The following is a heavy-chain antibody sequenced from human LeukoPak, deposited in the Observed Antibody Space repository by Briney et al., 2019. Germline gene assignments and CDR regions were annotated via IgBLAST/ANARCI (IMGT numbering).Heavy chain of an antibody. J-gene: IGHJ3*02. D-gene: IGHD5-24*01. Sequence: PGGSLRLSCAASGFTFSSYEMNWVRQAPGKGLDWVSYISSSGNTIYYADSLKGRFTISRDNAKKSLYLQMNSLRAEDTAVYYCARGRDGYNLVDAFDIWGQGIMVTVSS. V-gene: IGHV3-48*03. CDR2: ISSSGNTI. CDR3: ARGRDGYNLVDAFDI. CDR1: GFTFSSYE.